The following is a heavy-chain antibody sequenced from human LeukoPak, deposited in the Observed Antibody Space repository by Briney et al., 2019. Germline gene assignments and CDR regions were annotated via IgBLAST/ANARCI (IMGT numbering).Heavy chain of an antibody. CDR3: ARDHPVTASDY. CDR2: IYYSGST. Sequence: SETMSLTCTVSGDSISSSNYYWGWIRQPPGKGLEWIGSIYYSGSTYYNPSLKSRVTISVDTSKNQFSLRLSSVTAADTAVYYCARDHPVTASDYWGQGTLVTVSS. D-gene: IGHD2-21*02. J-gene: IGHJ4*02. CDR1: GDSISSSNYY. V-gene: IGHV4-39*07.